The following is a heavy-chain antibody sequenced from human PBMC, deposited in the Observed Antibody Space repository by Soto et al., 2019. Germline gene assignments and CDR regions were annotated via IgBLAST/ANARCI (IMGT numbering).Heavy chain of an antibody. D-gene: IGHD6-6*01. CDR1: GYTFTSYD. CDR3: ARAALYSSSLSDY. V-gene: IGHV1-8*01. Sequence: ASVKVSCKASGYTFTSYDINWVRQATGQGLEWMGWMNPNSGNTGYAQKFQGRVTVTRNTSISTAYMELSSLRSEDTAVYYCARAALYSSSLSDYWGQGTLVTVSS. CDR2: MNPNSGNT. J-gene: IGHJ4*02.